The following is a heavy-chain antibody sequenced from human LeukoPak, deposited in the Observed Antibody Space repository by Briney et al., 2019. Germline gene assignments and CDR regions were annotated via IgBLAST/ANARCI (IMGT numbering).Heavy chain of an antibody. J-gene: IGHJ4*02. Sequence: SQTLSLTCTVSGGSISSGDYYWSWIRQPPGKGLAWIGYIYYSGSTYYNPSLKSRVTISVDTSKDQFSLKLSSVTAADTAVYYCARDGGCSYGSPFDYWGQGTLVTVSS. D-gene: IGHD5-18*01. CDR2: IYYSGST. V-gene: IGHV4-30-4*08. CDR1: GGSISSGDYY. CDR3: ARDGGCSYGSPFDY.